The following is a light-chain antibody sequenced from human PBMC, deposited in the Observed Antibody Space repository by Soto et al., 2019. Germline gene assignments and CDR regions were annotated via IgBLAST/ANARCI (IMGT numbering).Light chain of an antibody. J-gene: IGKJ4*01. Sequence: DIVMTQSPDSLAVSLGERATINCKSSQSVLYSSNNKNYLAWYQQKPGQPPKLLIYWASTRESGVPDRFSGSASGTDFTLTIGTLQAEDVAVYYCQQYYSTPLTFGGGTKVDIK. CDR3: QQYYSTPLT. V-gene: IGKV4-1*01. CDR2: WAS. CDR1: QSVLYSSNNKNY.